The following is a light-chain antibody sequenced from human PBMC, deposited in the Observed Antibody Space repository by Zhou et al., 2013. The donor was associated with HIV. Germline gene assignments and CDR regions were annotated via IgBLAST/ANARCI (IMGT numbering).Light chain of an antibody. Sequence: PGERATLSCRASQSVGTFLAWYQQKPGQAPRLLIYDASNRATGIPARFSGSGSGTDFTLTISSLEPEDFAVYYCQQPTNFFTFGPGTRVDV. CDR3: QQPTNFFT. V-gene: IGKV3-11*01. J-gene: IGKJ3*01. CDR1: QSVGTF. CDR2: DAS.